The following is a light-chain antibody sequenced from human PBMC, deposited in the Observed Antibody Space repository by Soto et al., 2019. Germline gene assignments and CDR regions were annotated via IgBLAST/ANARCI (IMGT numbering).Light chain of an antibody. CDR3: QQRSNWPIT. Sequence: EIVMTQSPRTLSMSPGERATLSCRASQSVSSSYLAWYQQKPGQAPRLLIYDASNRATGIPDRFSGSGSGTDFTLTISSLEPEDFAVYYCQQRSNWPITFGKGTRLETK. CDR2: DAS. V-gene: IGKV3D-20*02. CDR1: QSVSSSY. J-gene: IGKJ5*01.